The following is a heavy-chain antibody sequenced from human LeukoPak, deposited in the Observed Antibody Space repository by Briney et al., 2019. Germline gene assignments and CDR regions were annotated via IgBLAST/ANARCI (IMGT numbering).Heavy chain of an antibody. Sequence: GGSLRLSCAASGFTFSSYSMNWVRQAPGKGLEWVSSISSSSYIYYADSVKGRFTISRDNAKNSLYLQMNSLRAEDTAVYYCARKPQQTHFDYWGQGTLVTVSS. V-gene: IGHV3-21*01. D-gene: IGHD6-13*01. CDR2: ISSSSYI. J-gene: IGHJ4*02. CDR3: ARKPQQTHFDY. CDR1: GFTFSSYS.